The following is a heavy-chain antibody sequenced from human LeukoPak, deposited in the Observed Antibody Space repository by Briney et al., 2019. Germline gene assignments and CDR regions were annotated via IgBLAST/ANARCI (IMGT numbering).Heavy chain of an antibody. Sequence: SETLSLTCAVYGGSFSGYYWSWIRQPPGKGLEWIGEINHSGSTNYNPSLKSRVTISVDTSKNQFSLELSSVTAADTAVYYCARGGARYFDWSTRNWFDPWGQGTLVTVSS. CDR1: GGSFSGYY. CDR2: INHSGST. V-gene: IGHV4-34*01. D-gene: IGHD3-9*01. CDR3: ARGGARYFDWSTRNWFDP. J-gene: IGHJ5*02.